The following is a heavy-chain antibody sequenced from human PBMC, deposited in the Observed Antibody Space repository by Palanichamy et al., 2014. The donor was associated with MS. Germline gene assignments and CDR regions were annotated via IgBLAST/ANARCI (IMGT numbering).Heavy chain of an antibody. Sequence: QEQLVDSGGGVVQPGGSLRLSCAASGFTFSDNAIHWVRQAPGKWLEWVAVISYDGRQTYYPDSVKGRFTISRDNAKNMVYLQMNGLRTDDTAIYYCAREGRWTTDDAFDIWGQGTMVTVSS. J-gene: IGHJ3*02. CDR3: AREGRWTTDDAFDI. CDR1: GFTFSDNA. V-gene: IGHV3-30*04. CDR2: ISYDGRQT. D-gene: IGHD1-1*01.